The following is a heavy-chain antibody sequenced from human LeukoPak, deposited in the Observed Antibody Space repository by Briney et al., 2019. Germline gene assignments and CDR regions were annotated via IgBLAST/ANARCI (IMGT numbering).Heavy chain of an antibody. CDR2: ISAYNGNT. D-gene: IGHD1-1*01. J-gene: IGHJ5*02. Sequence: GASVKVSCKASGYTLSTYGISWVRQAPGQGLEWMGWISAYNGNTNYAQKFQGRVTMTTDTSTSTAYMELRSLRSDDTAVYYCARDLEVRNWFDPWGQGTLVTVSS. CDR3: ARDLEVRNWFDP. V-gene: IGHV1-18*01. CDR1: GYTLSTYG.